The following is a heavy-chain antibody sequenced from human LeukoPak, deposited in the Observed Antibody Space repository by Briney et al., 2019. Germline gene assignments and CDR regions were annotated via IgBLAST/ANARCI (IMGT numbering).Heavy chain of an antibody. CDR1: GHTFINYHG. J-gene: IGHJ6*03. D-gene: IGHD6-13*01. V-gene: IGHV1-18*01. Sequence: ASVKVSCKASGHTFINYHGISWVRQAPGQGLEWMGWISAYNGDTNYAQKLQGRVTMTTDTSTSTVFMELRSLTSDDTAVYYCAKMDGAAAGDLTSSKYYYNYYMDVWCKGTTVTVSS. CDR3: AKMDGAAAGDLTSSKYYYNYYMDV. CDR2: ISAYNGDT.